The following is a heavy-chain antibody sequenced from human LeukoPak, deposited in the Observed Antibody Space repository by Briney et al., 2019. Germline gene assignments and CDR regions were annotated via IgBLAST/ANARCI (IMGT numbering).Heavy chain of an antibody. CDR3: ARVTSDRRGYGPVYYYYYGMDV. V-gene: IGHV1-46*01. Sequence: GASVKVSCKASGYTFTSYYMHWVRQAPGQGLEWMGIINPSGGSPSYAQKFQGRVTMTRDTSTSTVYMELSSLRSEDTAVYYCARVTSDRRGYGPVYYYYYGMDVWGQGTTATVSS. CDR2: INPSGGSP. CDR1: GYTFTSYY. D-gene: IGHD5-18*01. J-gene: IGHJ6*02.